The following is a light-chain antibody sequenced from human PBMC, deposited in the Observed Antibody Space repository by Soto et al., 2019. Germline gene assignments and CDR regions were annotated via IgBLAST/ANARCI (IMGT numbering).Light chain of an antibody. V-gene: IGLV1-44*01. CDR2: NTY. CDR1: SSNIGSHT. J-gene: IGLJ2*01. CDR3: AAWDDSLNGVV. Sequence: QSVLTQPPSASGTPGQRVTISCSGSSSNIGSHTVNWYQQLPGTAPRHLIYNTYYRPSGVPDRFSGSKSGTSASLAISGLQSEDEADYYCAAWDDSLNGVVFGGGTKVTVL.